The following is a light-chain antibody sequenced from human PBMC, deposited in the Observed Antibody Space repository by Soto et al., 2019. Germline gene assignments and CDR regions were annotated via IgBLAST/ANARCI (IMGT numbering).Light chain of an antibody. Sequence: QPVLTQPPSASGTRGQRVTISCSGSSSNIGSNTVNWYQHVPGTAPRLLIYSDNQRPSGVPDRFSGSKSGTSASLAISGLQSEDEADYYCATWDDSLNVVVFGGGTKLTVL. CDR3: ATWDDSLNVVV. CDR1: SSNIGSNT. V-gene: IGLV1-44*01. CDR2: SDN. J-gene: IGLJ2*01.